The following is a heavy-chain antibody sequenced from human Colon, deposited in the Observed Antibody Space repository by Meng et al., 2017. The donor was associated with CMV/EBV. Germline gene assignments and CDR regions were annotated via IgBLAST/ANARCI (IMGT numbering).Heavy chain of an antibody. CDR3: ARELESGGLDY. J-gene: IGHJ4*02. D-gene: IGHD3-3*01. Sequence: SCKASGFTFSAYYIRWVRQAPGQGLEWVGRINPISGGTTYAQKFKGRVTLTRDTSISTDYMEVGRLTSDDTAVYFCARELESGGLDYWGQGTLVTVSS. CDR1: GFTFSAYY. CDR2: INPISGGT. V-gene: IGHV1-2*06.